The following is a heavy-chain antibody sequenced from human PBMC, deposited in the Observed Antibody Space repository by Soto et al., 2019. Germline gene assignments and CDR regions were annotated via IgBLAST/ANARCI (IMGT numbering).Heavy chain of an antibody. CDR3: ARAGCDGGSCYTLVGLRYGMDV. Sequence: QVQLVESGGGVVQPGRFLRLSCAASGFTFSSYAMHWVRQAPGKGLEWVAVVSYDGNNKYYADSVKGRFTISRDNSKNTLYLQMNSLRAEDTAVYYCARAGCDGGSCYTLVGLRYGMDVWGQGTTVTVSS. CDR2: VSYDGNNK. D-gene: IGHD2-15*01. J-gene: IGHJ6*02. V-gene: IGHV3-30-3*01. CDR1: GFTFSSYA.